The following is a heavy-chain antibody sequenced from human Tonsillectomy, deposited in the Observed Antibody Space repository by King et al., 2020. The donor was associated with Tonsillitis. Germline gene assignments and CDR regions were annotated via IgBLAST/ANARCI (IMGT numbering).Heavy chain of an antibody. Sequence: VQLVESGGGLVQPGGSLRLSCAASGFTFSSYAMSWVRQAPGKGLEWVSTISGGGGATYHADSVKGRFTISRDNSNNTLYLQMNSLRAEDTALYYCSRRNDLWSGHFDCWGQGTLVTVSS. CDR2: ISGGGGAT. D-gene: IGHD3-3*01. CDR1: GFTFSSYA. J-gene: IGHJ4*02. V-gene: IGHV3-23*04. CDR3: SRRNDLWSGHFDC.